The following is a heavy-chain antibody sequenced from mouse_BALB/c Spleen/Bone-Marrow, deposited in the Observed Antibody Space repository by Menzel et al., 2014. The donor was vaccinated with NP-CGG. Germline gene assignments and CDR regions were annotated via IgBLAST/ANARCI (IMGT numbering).Heavy chain of an antibody. Sequence: EVQLQQSGAELVKPGASVKLSCTASGFNIXDTYMHWVKQRPEQGLEWIGRIDPANGNTKYDPKFQGKATITTDTSSNTAYLQLSSLTSEDTAVYYCARWAHCDYDGAWFAYWGQGTLVTVSA. V-gene: IGHV14-3*02. CDR1: GFNIXDTY. J-gene: IGHJ3*01. CDR2: IDPANGNT. D-gene: IGHD2-4*01. CDR3: ARWAHCDYDGAWFAY.